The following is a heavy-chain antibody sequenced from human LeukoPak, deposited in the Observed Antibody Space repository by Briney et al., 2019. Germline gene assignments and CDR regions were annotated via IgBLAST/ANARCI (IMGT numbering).Heavy chain of an antibody. CDR2: FDPEDGET. Sequence: ASVKVSCKVSGYTLTELSMHWVRQAPGKGLEWMGGFDPEDGETIYAQKFQGRVTMTEDTSTDTACMELSSLRSEDTAVYYCATPPLWVPAARDYYYMDVWGKGTTVTVSS. CDR3: ATPPLWVPAARDYYYMDV. D-gene: IGHD2-2*01. CDR1: GYTLTELS. V-gene: IGHV1-24*01. J-gene: IGHJ6*03.